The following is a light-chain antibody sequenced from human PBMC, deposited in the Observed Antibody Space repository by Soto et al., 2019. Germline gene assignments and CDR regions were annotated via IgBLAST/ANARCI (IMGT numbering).Light chain of an antibody. CDR3: QTWGTGIGV. Sequence: QAVLTQSPSASASLGASVKLTCTLSSGHYSYAIAWHQQQPEKGPRYLMKLNSDGSHSKGDGIPDRFSGSTSGAERYLTISSLQSEDEADYYCQTWGTGIGVFGGGTKLTVL. CDR2: LNSDGSH. V-gene: IGLV4-69*01. J-gene: IGLJ2*01. CDR1: SGHYSYA.